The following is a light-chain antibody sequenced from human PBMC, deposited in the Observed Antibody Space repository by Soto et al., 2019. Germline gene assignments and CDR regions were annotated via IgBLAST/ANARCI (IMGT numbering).Light chain of an antibody. J-gene: IGLJ2*01. CDR3: AAWDDSRSGDVV. CDR1: SSNIGSNY. V-gene: IGLV1-47*01. CDR2: RNN. Sequence: QSVLTQPPSASGTPGQRVTISCSGSSSNIGSNYVYWYQQLPGTAPKLLIYRNNQRPSGVPDRFSDSKSGTSASLAISGLGSEDEADYYCAAWDDSRSGDVVFGGGTKLTVL.